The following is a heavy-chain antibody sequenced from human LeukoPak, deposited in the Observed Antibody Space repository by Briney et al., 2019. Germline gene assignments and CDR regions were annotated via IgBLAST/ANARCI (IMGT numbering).Heavy chain of an antibody. Sequence: GGSLRLSCAASGFTFNSYAMHWVRQAAGKGLEWVAIISYAGSNKFYADSVKGRFAISRDNSKNTVNLQMNSLRGEDTAVYYCVKVGGSGYYPDIWGQGAMVTVSS. J-gene: IGHJ3*02. D-gene: IGHD3-22*01. V-gene: IGHV3-30-3*02. CDR3: VKVGGSGYYPDI. CDR1: GFTFNSYA. CDR2: ISYAGSNK.